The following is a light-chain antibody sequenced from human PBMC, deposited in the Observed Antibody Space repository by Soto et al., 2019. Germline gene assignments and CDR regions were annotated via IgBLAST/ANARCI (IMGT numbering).Light chain of an antibody. CDR1: QSVSSSY. Sequence: EIVLTQSPGTLSLSPGERATLSCRASQSVSSSYLAWYQQKPGQAPRLLIYGASSRSTGIPDRFSGSGSGTDFTLTMSRLEPEDLAVYYCQQYGSSPWTFGQGTKLEIK. CDR2: GAS. V-gene: IGKV3-20*01. J-gene: IGKJ2*01. CDR3: QQYGSSPWT.